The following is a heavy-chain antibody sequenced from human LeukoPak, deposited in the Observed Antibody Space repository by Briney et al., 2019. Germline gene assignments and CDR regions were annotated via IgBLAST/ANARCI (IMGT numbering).Heavy chain of an antibody. D-gene: IGHD6-13*01. Sequence: SETLSLTCTVSGGSISSYYWSWIRQPPGKGLEWIGYIYYSGSTNYNPSLKSRVTISVDTSKNQFSLKLSSVTAADTAVYYCARRIAAAGSRYMDVWGKGTTVTVSS. V-gene: IGHV4-59*01. CDR3: ARRIAAAGSRYMDV. J-gene: IGHJ6*03. CDR1: GGSISSYY. CDR2: IYYSGST.